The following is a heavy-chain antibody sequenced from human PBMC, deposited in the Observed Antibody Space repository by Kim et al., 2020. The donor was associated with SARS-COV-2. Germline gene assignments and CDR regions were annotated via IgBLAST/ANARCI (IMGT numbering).Heavy chain of an antibody. J-gene: IGHJ4*02. CDR1: GFTFSNAW. CDR2: IKSKTDGGTT. V-gene: IGHV3-15*01. D-gene: IGHD4-17*01. Sequence: GGSLRLSCAASGFTFSNAWMSWVRQAPGKGLEWVGRIKSKTDGGTTDYAAPVKGRFTISRDDSKNTLYLQMNSLKTEDTAVYYCTRLYFYGEYYFDYWGQGTLVTVSS. CDR3: TRLYFYGEYYFDY.